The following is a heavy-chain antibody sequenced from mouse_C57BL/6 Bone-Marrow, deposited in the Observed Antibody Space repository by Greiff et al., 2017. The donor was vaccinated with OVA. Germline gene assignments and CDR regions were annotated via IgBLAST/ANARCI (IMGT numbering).Heavy chain of an antibody. CDR1: GYTFTSYW. D-gene: IGHD2-4*01. V-gene: IGHV1-53*01. Sequence: QVQLQQPGTELVKPGASVKLSCKASGYTFTSYWMHWVKQRPGQGLEWIGNIYPSNGGTNYNEKFKSKATLTVDKSSSTAYMQLSSLTSEDSAVYYCARDRGLRSYWYFDVWGTGTTVTVSS. J-gene: IGHJ1*03. CDR3: ARDRGLRSYWYFDV. CDR2: IYPSNGGT.